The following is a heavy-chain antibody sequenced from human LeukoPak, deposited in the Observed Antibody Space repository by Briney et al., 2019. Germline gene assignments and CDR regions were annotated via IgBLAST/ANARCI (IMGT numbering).Heavy chain of an antibody. J-gene: IGHJ4*02. V-gene: IGHV3-7*01. Sequence: GGSLRLSCAASGFTFSSYWMSWVRQAPGKGLEWVANIKQDGCEKYYLHSVKGRFSISRDHAKNSLYLQMNSLRAEDPAVYYCARERTVLTQVSFDFWGQGTLVSVSS. CDR2: IKQDGCEK. D-gene: IGHD4-23*01. CDR1: GFTFSSYW. CDR3: ARERTVLTQVSFDF.